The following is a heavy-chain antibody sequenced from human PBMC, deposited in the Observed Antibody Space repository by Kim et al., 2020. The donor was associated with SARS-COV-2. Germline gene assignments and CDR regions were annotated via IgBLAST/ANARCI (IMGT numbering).Heavy chain of an antibody. Sequence: SETLSLTCTVSGGSISSGGYYWSWIRQHPGKGLEWIGYIYYSGSTYYNPSLKSRVTISVDTSKNQFSLKLSSVTAADTAVYYCARDGPGGTYYDFWSGYHYGMDVWGQGTTVTVSS. CDR3: ARDGPGGTYYDFWSGYHYGMDV. D-gene: IGHD3-3*01. J-gene: IGHJ6*02. CDR2: IYYSGST. V-gene: IGHV4-31*03. CDR1: GGSISSGGYY.